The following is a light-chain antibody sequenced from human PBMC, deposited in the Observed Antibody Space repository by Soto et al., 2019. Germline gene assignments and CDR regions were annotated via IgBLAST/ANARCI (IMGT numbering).Light chain of an antibody. J-gene: IGLJ2*01. V-gene: IGLV2-8*01. CDR3: SSYAGSSNLV. CDR2: DVN. Sequence: QSALTQPPSASGSPGQSVTFSCTGTSSEVGGYNYVSWYQQFPGKAPKLLIYDVNKRPSGVPDRFFGSKSGNTASLTVSGLQAEDEADYYCSSYAGSSNLVFGGGTKLTVL. CDR1: SSEVGGYNY.